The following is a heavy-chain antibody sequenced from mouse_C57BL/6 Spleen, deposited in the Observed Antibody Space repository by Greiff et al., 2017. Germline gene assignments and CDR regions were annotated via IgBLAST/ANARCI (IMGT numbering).Heavy chain of an antibody. CDR3: ARNWDGYFDV. V-gene: IGHV5-6*01. CDR2: ISSGGSYT. Sequence: EVQVVESGGDLVKPGGSLKLSCAASGFTFSSYGMSWVRQTPDKRLEWVATISSGGSYTYYPDSVKGRFTISRDNAKNTLYLQMSSLKSEDTAMYYCARNWDGYFDVWGTGPTVTVAS. J-gene: IGHJ1*03. D-gene: IGHD4-1*01. CDR1: GFTFSSYG.